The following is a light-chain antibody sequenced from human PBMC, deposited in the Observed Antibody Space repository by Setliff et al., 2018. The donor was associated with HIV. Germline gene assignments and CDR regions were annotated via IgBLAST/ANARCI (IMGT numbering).Light chain of an antibody. J-gene: IGKJ1*01. CDR1: QSVLKSPNNKNY. CDR2: WAS. CDR3: QQYYTTPQT. V-gene: IGKV4-1*01. Sequence: DIVMTQSPDSLAVSLGERATINCKSSQSVLKSPNNKNYLAWYQQKPGQPPKLLIYWASTRESGVPDRFSGSESGTDFTLTISSLQAEDVAVYYCQQYYTTPQTFGQGTKVDIK.